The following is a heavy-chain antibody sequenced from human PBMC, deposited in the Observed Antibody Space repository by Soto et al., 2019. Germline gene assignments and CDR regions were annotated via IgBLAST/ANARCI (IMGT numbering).Heavy chain of an antibody. CDR3: ARGRPAYCSWSGYYCYGMAV. Sequence: SETLSLTCAVYGGSFSGYYWSWIRQPPGKGLEWIGEINHSGSTNYNPSLKSRVTISVDTSKNQFSLKLSSVTAADTAVYYCARGRPAYCSWSGYYCYGMAVWGQGT. J-gene: IGHJ6*01. CDR2: INHSGST. V-gene: IGHV4-34*01. CDR1: GGSFSGYY. D-gene: IGHD6-6*01.